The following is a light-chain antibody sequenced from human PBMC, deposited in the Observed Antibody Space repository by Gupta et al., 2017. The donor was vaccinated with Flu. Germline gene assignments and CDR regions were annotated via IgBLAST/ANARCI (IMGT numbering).Light chain of an antibody. V-gene: IGKV3-20*01. Sequence: EIVLTQSPGTLASSPGERATLSCRASQSVSSRYLAWYQQKPGQTPRLLIYGTSSRATGIPDRFSGGGSGTDFTLTISRLEPEDFAVYYCQQYGRTFGQGTKVEMK. CDR2: GTS. J-gene: IGKJ1*01. CDR3: QQYGRT. CDR1: QSVSSRY.